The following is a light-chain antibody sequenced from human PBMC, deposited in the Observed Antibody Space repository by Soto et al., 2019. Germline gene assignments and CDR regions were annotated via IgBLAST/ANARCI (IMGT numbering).Light chain of an antibody. J-gene: IGLJ1*01. CDR2: DDR. Sequence: SYELTQPPSVSVAPGQTARVTCRGNNIGSKSVHWYQHKAGQAPVLVVYDDRDRPSRIPERFSGSNSGNTATLTISDVEAGDEADYYCQVWDSSTAHYVFGTGTKVT. CDR3: QVWDSSTAHYV. V-gene: IGLV3-21*02. CDR1: NIGSKS.